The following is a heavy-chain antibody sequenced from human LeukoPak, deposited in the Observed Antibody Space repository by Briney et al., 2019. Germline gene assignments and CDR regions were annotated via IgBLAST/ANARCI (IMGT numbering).Heavy chain of an antibody. Sequence: GGSLRLSCAASGFTFNNYAMTWVRQAPDKGLDWISSIIDSGISTYYGDSVKGRFTISRDNSKNTLYLQMNSLRAEDTAVYYCAKGSRGNYDSWGQGTLVTVSS. V-gene: IGHV3-23*01. CDR2: IIDSGIST. CDR1: GFTFNNYA. CDR3: AKGSRGNYDS. J-gene: IGHJ5*01. D-gene: IGHD1-26*01.